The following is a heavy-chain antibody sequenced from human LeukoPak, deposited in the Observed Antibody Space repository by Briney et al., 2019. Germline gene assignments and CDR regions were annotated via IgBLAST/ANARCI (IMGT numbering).Heavy chain of an antibody. CDR1: GGTFSSHA. Sequence: SVKVSCKASGGTFSSHAISWVRQAPGQGLEWMGGIIPIFGTANYAQKFQGRVTITTDESTSTAYMELSSLRSEDTAVYYCATELAYCGGDCYSGFDYWGQGTLVTVSS. CDR2: IIPIFGTA. CDR3: ATELAYCGGDCYSGFDY. J-gene: IGHJ4*02. D-gene: IGHD2-21*02. V-gene: IGHV1-69*05.